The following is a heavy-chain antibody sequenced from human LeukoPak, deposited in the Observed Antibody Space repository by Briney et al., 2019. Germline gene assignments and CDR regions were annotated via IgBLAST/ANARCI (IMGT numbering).Heavy chain of an antibody. CDR2: VHYSGST. CDR3: ARVGVAAKSSRYFDY. D-gene: IGHD2-15*01. Sequence: SQTLSLTCTVSGGSISSGDYYWSWIRQHPGKGLEWIGYVHYSGSTYYNPSLKSRVPISVDTSKKQFSLKLSSVTAADTAVYYCARVGVAAKSSRYFDYWGQGTLVTVSS. V-gene: IGHV4-31*03. CDR1: GGSISSGDYY. J-gene: IGHJ4*02.